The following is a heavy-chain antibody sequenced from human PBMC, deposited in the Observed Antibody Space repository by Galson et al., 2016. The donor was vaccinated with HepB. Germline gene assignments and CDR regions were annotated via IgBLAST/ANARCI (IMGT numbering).Heavy chain of an antibody. CDR2: TRNKVNSYTT. J-gene: IGHJ3*02. V-gene: IGHV3-72*01. Sequence: SLRLSCAASGFRFSEHYMDWVRQAPGKGLEWVGRTRNKVNSYTTEYAASVKGRFTISRDDSKNSLYLQMNSLKTEDTALYYCARPSGKYAGGFDIWGQGTMFTVSS. CDR1: GFRFSEHY. D-gene: IGHD6-25*01. CDR3: ARPSGKYAGGFDI.